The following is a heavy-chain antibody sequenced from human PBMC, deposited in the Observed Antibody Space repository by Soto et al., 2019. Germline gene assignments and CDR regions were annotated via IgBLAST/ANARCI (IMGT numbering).Heavy chain of an antibody. CDR1: GGTFSSYA. Sequence: QVQLVQSGAEVKKPGSSVKVSCKASGGTFSSYAISWVRQAPGQGLEWMGGIIPIFGTANYAQKFQGRVTITADESTSNAHMELSSLRSEDTAVYYWARASIAAAGPYFYYYGMDVWGQGTTVTVSS. J-gene: IGHJ6*02. D-gene: IGHD6-13*01. CDR2: IIPIFGTA. CDR3: ARASIAAAGPYFYYYGMDV. V-gene: IGHV1-69*01.